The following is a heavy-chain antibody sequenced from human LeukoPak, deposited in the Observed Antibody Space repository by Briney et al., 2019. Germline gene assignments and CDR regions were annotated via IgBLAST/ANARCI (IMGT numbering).Heavy chain of an antibody. CDR3: AREGDPYYGMDV. V-gene: IGHV4-30-2*01. CDR1: GGSISSGGYS. J-gene: IGHJ6*02. CDR2: IYHSGST. Sequence: ASETLSLTCAVSGGSISSGGYSWSWIRQPPGKGLEWIGYIYHSGSTYYNPSLKSRVTISVDRSKNQFSLKLSSVTAADTAVYYCAREGDPYYGMDVWGQGTTVTVSS.